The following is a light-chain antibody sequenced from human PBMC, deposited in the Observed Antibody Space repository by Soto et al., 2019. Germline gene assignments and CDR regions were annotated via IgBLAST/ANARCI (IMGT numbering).Light chain of an antibody. CDR2: DTS. CDR3: QQYNNLPLA. CDR1: HDISNY. J-gene: IGKJ4*01. Sequence: DIQMTQSPSSLSASVGDRVTITCQASHDISNYLSWYQQKPGKAPKLLIYDTSNLETGVPSRFSGSGSGTDFTFTISSLHPEDIATYYCQQYNNLPLAFGGGTKVDIK. V-gene: IGKV1-33*01.